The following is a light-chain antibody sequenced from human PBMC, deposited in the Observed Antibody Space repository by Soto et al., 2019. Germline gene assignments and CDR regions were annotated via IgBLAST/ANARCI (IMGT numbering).Light chain of an antibody. V-gene: IGKV3-20*01. Sequence: EIVLTQSPGTLSLSPGERATLSCRASQSVSSNYLAWYQQKPGQAPRPLIYGASSRATGIPDRFIGSGAGTDFTLTISRLESEDFAVYYCQQYGSSPWTFGQGTKV. CDR2: GAS. CDR3: QQYGSSPWT. J-gene: IGKJ1*01. CDR1: QSVSSNY.